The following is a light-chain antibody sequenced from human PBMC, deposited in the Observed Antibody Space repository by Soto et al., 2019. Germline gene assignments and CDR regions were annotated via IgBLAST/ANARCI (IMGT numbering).Light chain of an antibody. J-gene: IGKJ1*01. CDR2: GAS. V-gene: IGKV3-15*01. CDR1: QSVSSN. CDR3: QQYNSYSLT. Sequence: EIVMTQSPATLSGSRLEIATRCFRASQSVSSNLAWYQQKPGQAPRLLIYGASTRATGGPARFSGSGSGTEFTLTISSLQPDDFATYYCQQYNSYSLTFGQGTKVDIK.